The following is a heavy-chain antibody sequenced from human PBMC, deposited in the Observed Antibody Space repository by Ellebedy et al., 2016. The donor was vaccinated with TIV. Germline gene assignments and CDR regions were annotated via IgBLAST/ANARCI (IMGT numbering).Heavy chain of an antibody. CDR2: ISGSSGTI. Sequence: GESLKISCAASGFTFSPYSMNWVRQAPGKGLEWVSYISGSSGTILYADSVRGRFTISRDSAKNTLYLQMNSLRVEDTAVYYCARKSDTHLFAWGDCWGQGTLVTVSS. CDR3: ARKSDTHLFAWGDC. CDR1: GFTFSPYS. D-gene: IGHD5-18*01. V-gene: IGHV3-48*01. J-gene: IGHJ4*02.